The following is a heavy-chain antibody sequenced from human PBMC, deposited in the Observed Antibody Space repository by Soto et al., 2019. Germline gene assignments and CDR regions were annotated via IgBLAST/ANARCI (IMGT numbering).Heavy chain of an antibody. Sequence: XSVKVSCKASGYTFTCYYMHWVRQVPGQGLEWMGWINPNSGDTKYVQEFQGRVTMTRDTSISTAYMELSRLRSDDTAVYYCASFLCSSSCYLFYGMDVWGQGTTVTVSS. CDR2: INPNSGDT. CDR1: GYTFTCYY. CDR3: ASFLCSSSCYLFYGMDV. D-gene: IGHD2-2*01. J-gene: IGHJ6*02. V-gene: IGHV1-2*02.